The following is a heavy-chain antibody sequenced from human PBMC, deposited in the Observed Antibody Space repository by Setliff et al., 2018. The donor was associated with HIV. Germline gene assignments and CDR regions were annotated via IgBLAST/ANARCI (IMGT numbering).Heavy chain of an antibody. D-gene: IGHD5-12*01. CDR2: IWYDGSNK. V-gene: IGHV3-33*08. CDR3: ARQILRGVWLTDY. J-gene: IGHJ4*02. Sequence: PGGSLRLSCAASGFTFSSYGVHWVRQAPGKGLEWVAVIWYDGSNKYYADSVKGRFTISRDNSKDTLYLQMNSLRTDDTAVYFCARQILRGVWLTDYWGQGTLVTVSS. CDR1: GFTFSSYG.